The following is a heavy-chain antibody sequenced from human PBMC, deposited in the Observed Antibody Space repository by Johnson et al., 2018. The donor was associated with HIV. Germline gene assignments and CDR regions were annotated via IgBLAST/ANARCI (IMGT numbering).Heavy chain of an antibody. V-gene: IGHV3-13*01. J-gene: IGHJ3*02. CDR1: GFTLSRYD. Sequence: VQLVESGGGLVQPGGSLRLSCAASGFTLSRYDMHWVRQPTGKGLEWVSGIGTSGDTYSGSVKGRFTISRDNSKNTLYLQMNSLRAEDTAVYYCAIGLYSLASCGGDCYPSDAFDIWGQGTMVTVSS. CDR2: IGTSGDT. CDR3: AIGLYSLASCGGDCYPSDAFDI. D-gene: IGHD2-21*02.